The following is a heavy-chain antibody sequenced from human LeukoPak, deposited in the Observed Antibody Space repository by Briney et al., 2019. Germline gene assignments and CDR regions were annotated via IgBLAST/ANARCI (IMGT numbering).Heavy chain of an antibody. CDR1: GFTFSSYS. D-gene: IGHD2-15*01. CDR3: ARDSPGYCGGGSCYGLDY. V-gene: IGHV3-21*01. CDR2: ISSSSSYI. Sequence: PGGSLRLSCAASGFTFSSYSMNWVRQAPGKGLEWVSSISSSSSYIYYADSVKGRLTISRDNAKNSLYLQMNSLRAEDTAVYYCARDSPGYCGGGSCYGLDYWGQGTLVTVSS. J-gene: IGHJ4*02.